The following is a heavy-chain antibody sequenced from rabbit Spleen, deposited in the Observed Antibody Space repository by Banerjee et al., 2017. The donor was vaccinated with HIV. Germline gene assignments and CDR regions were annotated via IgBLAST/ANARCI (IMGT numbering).Heavy chain of an antibody. J-gene: IGHJ4*01. Sequence: QEQLEESGGDLVKPEGSLTLTCTASGFSFSSSYYMCWIRQAPGKGLEWIGCISTTTTNTWYASWAKGRFTISKTSSTTVTLQMTSLTAADTATYFCARRVGGSDDYAHFNLWGPGTLVTVS. V-gene: IGHV1S45*01. D-gene: IGHD6-1*01. CDR2: ISTTTTNT. CDR1: GFSFSSSYY. CDR3: ARRVGGSDDYAHFNL.